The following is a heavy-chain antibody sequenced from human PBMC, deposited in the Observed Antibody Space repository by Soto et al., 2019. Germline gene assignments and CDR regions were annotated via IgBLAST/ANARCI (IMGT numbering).Heavy chain of an antibody. CDR3: ARARQWLVYYYYYGMDV. CDR1: GGCLSGYY. Sequence: SETLALTCAVYGGCLSGYYWSWIRQPPGKGLEWIGEINHSGSTNYNPSLESRVTISVDTSKNQFSLKLSSVTAADTAAYYCARARQWLVYYYYYGMDVWGQGTTVTVSS. V-gene: IGHV4-34*01. D-gene: IGHD6-19*01. CDR2: INHSGST. J-gene: IGHJ6*02.